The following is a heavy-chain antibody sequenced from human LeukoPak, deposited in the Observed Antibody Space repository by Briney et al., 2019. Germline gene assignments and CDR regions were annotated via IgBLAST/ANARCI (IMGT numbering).Heavy chain of an antibody. CDR1: GGSISSYY. D-gene: IGHD3-3*01. CDR2: IYYSGST. V-gene: IGHV4-59*08. J-gene: IGHJ6*02. Sequence: PSETLSLTCTVSGGSISSYYWSWFRQPPGKGLEWIGYIYYSGSTNYNPSLKSRVTISVDTSKNQFSLKLSSVTAADTAVYYCARRVRFLEWYHLTKAGYYYGMDVWGQGTTVTVSS. CDR3: ARRVRFLEWYHLTKAGYYYGMDV.